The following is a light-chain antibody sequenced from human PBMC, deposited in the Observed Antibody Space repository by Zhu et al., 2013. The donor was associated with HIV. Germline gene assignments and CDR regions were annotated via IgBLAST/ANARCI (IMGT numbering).Light chain of an antibody. CDR1: QDISTY. Sequence: DIQMTQSPSSLSASVGDRVTITCQASQDISTYLNWYQQKPGRAPKLLIYDASNLERGVPSRFSGSGSGTDFTFTISSLQPEDTATYFCQQFDNLPLTFGPGTKVDV. CDR3: QQFDNLPLT. CDR2: DAS. J-gene: IGKJ3*01. V-gene: IGKV1-33*01.